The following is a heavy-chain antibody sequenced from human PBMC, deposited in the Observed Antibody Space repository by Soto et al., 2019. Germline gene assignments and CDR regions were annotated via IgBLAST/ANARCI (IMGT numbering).Heavy chain of an antibody. CDR3: ARDTATYDFWSGYFLAYYMDV. CDR2: IWYDGSNK. J-gene: IGHJ6*03. V-gene: IGHV3-33*01. Sequence: GGSLRLSCAASGFTFSSYGMHWVRQAPGKGLEWVAVIWYDGSNKYYADSVKGRFTTSRDNSKNTLYLQMNSLRAEDTAVYYCARDTATYDFWSGYFLAYYMDVWGKGTTVTVSS. CDR1: GFTFSSYG. D-gene: IGHD3-3*01.